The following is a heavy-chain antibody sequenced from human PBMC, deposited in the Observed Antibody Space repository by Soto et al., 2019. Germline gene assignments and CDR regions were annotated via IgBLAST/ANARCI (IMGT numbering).Heavy chain of an antibody. CDR2: ISYDGSNK. CDR1: GFTFSSYG. V-gene: IGHV3-30*18. Sequence: GGSLRLSCAASGFTFSSYGMHWVRQAPGKGLEWVAVISYDGSNKYYADSVKGRFTISGDNSKNTLYLQMNSLRAEDTAVYYCAKVHLGVMTKLERPAYYYGMDVWGQGTTVTVSS. D-gene: IGHD1-1*01. J-gene: IGHJ6*02. CDR3: AKVHLGVMTKLERPAYYYGMDV.